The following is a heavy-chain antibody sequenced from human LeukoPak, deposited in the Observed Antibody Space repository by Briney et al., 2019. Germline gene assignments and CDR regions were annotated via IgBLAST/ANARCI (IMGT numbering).Heavy chain of an antibody. D-gene: IGHD2-15*01. CDR1: GFTFNSAW. Sequence: PGGSLRLSCAASGFTFNSAWMNWVRHAPGKGLEWVGRIKSKIDGGTIDYTAPVKGRFTISRDDSKNTVYLQMNSLKTEDTAVYYCATQGYCSGNTCGAFDYWGQGTLVTVSS. V-gene: IGHV3-15*01. J-gene: IGHJ4*02. CDR3: ATQGYCSGNTCGAFDY. CDR2: IKSKIDGGTI.